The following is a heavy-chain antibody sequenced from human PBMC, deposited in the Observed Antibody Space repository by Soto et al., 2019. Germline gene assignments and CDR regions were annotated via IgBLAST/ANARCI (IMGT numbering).Heavy chain of an antibody. CDR1: GGSFSGDY. J-gene: IGHJ6*02. D-gene: IGHD5-18*01. Sequence: QVQLQQWGAGLLKPSETLSLTCAVYGGSFSGDYWSWIRQPPGKGLEWIGEIDHGGSANYNPSLESRVTISFDSYRNQFSLKLTSVTAADTAVYFCARVGGYSYHLYGMDVWGQGTTVTVSS. CDR2: IDHGGSA. V-gene: IGHV4-34*01. CDR3: ARVGGYSYHLYGMDV.